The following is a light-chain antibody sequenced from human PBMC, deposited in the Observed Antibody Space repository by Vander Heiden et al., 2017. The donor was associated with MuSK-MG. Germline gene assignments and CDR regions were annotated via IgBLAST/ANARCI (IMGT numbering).Light chain of an antibody. V-gene: IGKV3-11*01. J-gene: IGKJ1*01. Sequence: EILFTQAPATLSLSPGERATLSCRASQSVSSYLAWYQQKPGQAPRLLIYDASNRATGIPARFSGGGSGTDFTLTISSLEPEDFAVYYCQQRSNWPRTFGQGTKVEIK. CDR2: DAS. CDR3: QQRSNWPRT. CDR1: QSVSSY.